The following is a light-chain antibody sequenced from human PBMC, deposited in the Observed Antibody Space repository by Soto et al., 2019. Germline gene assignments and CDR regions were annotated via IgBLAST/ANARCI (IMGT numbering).Light chain of an antibody. Sequence: DIQMTQSPSSLSASVGDRFTITCRASQSVNTYLHWYQQKAGQAPKLLIYAASNLQSGVPSRFSGRGSGTDFTLTVESLQPEDFATYYCQQGYSNQWTFGQGTKVDIK. CDR3: QQGYSNQWT. V-gene: IGKV1-39*01. CDR2: AAS. CDR1: QSVNTY. J-gene: IGKJ1*01.